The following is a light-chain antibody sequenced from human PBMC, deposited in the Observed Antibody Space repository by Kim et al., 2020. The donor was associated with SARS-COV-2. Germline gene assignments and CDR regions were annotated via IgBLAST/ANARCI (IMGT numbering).Light chain of an antibody. V-gene: IGKV3-20*01. CDR1: QSVTSNY. CDR2: GAS. Sequence: SPGERDTHSSRASQSVTSNYLAWYQQKPGRAPRLLIYGASSSATGIPDRFSGSGSGTDFILTISRLEPEDFAVYYCQQYGSSPWTFGQGTKVDIK. CDR3: QQYGSSPWT. J-gene: IGKJ1*01.